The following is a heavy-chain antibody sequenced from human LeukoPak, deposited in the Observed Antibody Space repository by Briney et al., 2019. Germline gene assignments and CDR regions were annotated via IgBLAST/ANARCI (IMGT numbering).Heavy chain of an antibody. CDR1: GYTFTSYA. J-gene: IGHJ2*01. CDR2: INAGNGNT. V-gene: IGHV1-3*01. CDR3: ARDYGQLWLRRTEWYFDL. Sequence: ASVKVSCKASGYTFTSYAMHWVRQAPGQRLEWMGWINAGNGNTKYSQKFQGRVTITRDTSASTAYMELSSLRSEDTAVYYCARDYGQLWLRRTEWYFDLWGRGTLVTVSS. D-gene: IGHD5-18*01.